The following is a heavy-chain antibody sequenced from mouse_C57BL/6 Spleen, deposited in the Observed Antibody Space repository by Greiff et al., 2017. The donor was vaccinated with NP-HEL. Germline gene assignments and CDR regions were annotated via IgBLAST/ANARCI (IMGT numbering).Heavy chain of an antibody. D-gene: IGHD3-2*02. CDR1: GYTFTSYR. V-gene: IGHV1-55*01. Sequence: VQLQQPGAELVKPGASVKMSCKASGYTFTSYRITWVKQRPGQGPEWIGDIYPGSGSTNYNEKFKSKATLTVDTSSSTAYMQLSSLTSEDAAVYYCARRQIRLQDYWGQGTTLTVSS. CDR3: ARRQIRLQDY. CDR2: IYPGSGST. J-gene: IGHJ2*01.